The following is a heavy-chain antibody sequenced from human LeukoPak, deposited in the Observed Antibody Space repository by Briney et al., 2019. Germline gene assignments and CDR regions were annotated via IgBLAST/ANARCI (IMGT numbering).Heavy chain of an antibody. J-gene: IGHJ4*02. CDR1: GFTFSSYA. V-gene: IGHV3-30*04. D-gene: IGHD6-19*01. CDR3: ARGGYSSGWSLFDY. Sequence: GGSLRLSCAASGFTFSSYAMHWVRQAPGKGLEWVAVISYDGSNKYYADSVKGRFTISRDNSKNTLYLRMNSLRAEDTAVYYCARGGYSSGWSLFDYWGQGTLVTVSS. CDR2: ISYDGSNK.